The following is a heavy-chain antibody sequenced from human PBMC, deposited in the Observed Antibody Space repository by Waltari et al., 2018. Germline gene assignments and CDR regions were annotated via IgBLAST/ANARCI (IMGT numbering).Heavy chain of an antibody. CDR2: IFGNGGKI. J-gene: IGHJ4*02. CDR1: EFPTLDYA. V-gene: IGHV3-9*02. D-gene: IGHD3-16*01. Sequence: EVQLVESGGGSVEPGRSLRLSGVDSEFPTLDYALHWIRQVPGEGLEWVSGIFGNGGKIDYLDSVRGRFTISRDKAKHSLFLQMNSLRPEDTALYYCVKDTSPGGLEQWGQGTLVTVSS. CDR3: VKDTSPGGLEQ.